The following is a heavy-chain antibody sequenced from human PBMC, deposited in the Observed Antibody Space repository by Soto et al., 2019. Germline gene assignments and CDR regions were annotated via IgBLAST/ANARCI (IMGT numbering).Heavy chain of an antibody. CDR1: GYTFTSYA. J-gene: IGHJ6*02. CDR3: SRDDIVLMVYANDVVGMDV. Sequence: GASVKVSCKASGYTFTSYAMHWVRQAPGQRLEWMGWINAGNGNTKYSQKFQGRVTITRDTSASTAYMELSSLRSEDTAVYYCSRDDIVLMVYANDVVGMDVWGQGTTVTVSS. CDR2: INAGNGNT. D-gene: IGHD2-8*01. V-gene: IGHV1-3*01.